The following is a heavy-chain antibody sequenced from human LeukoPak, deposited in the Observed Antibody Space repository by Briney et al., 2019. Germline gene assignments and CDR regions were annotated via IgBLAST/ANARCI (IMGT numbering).Heavy chain of an antibody. CDR2: INPNSGGT. J-gene: IGHJ4*02. CDR1: GYTFTGYY. V-gene: IGHV1-2*02. Sequence: GASVKVSCKASGYTFTGYYMHWVRQAPGQGLEWMGWINPNSGGTNYAQKFQGRVTMTRDTSISTAYMELSRLRSDDTAVYYCARDRDQLPASFDYWGQGTLVTVSS. D-gene: IGHD2-2*01. CDR3: ARDRDQLPASFDY.